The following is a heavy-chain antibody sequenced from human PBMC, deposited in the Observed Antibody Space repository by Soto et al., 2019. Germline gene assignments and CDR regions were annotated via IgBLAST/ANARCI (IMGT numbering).Heavy chain of an antibody. CDR1: GGTFSTYA. D-gene: IGHD5-18*01. CDR3: ASGIQLWLRRINNGYSG. V-gene: IGHV1-69*12. Sequence: QVQLVQSGAEVKKPESSVKVSCKAPGGTFSTYAISWVRQAPGQGLEWMGGIISMFGTANYAQRFQDRVTIIADESTNTVYMELSSLRSEDTAVYFCASGIQLWLRRINNGYSGWGQGTLVTVSS. J-gene: IGHJ4*02. CDR2: IISMFGTA.